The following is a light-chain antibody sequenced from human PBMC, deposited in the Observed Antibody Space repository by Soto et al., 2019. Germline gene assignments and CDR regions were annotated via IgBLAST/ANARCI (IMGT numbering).Light chain of an antibody. V-gene: IGKV1-5*01. Sequence: DIQMTQSPSTLSASVGDRVTITFRASQSISSWLAWYQQKPGKAPKLLIYDASSLESGVPSRFRGSGSWKELTLTISSLQPEDFATYYCQQYNSYQWTVGQGTKVDIK. J-gene: IGKJ1*01. CDR1: QSISSW. CDR3: QQYNSYQWT. CDR2: DAS.